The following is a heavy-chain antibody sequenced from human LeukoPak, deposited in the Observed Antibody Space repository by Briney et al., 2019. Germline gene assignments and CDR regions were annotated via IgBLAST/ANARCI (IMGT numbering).Heavy chain of an antibody. CDR3: TTDLIVGAT. CDR2: ISYDGSNK. J-gene: IGHJ5*02. Sequence: PGRSLRLSCAASGFTFSSYAMHWVRQAPGKGLEWVAVISYDGSNKYYADSVKGRFTISRDNSKNTLYLQMNSLKTEDTAVYYCTTDLIVGATWGQGTLVTVSS. D-gene: IGHD1-26*01. V-gene: IGHV3-30-3*01. CDR1: GFTFSSYA.